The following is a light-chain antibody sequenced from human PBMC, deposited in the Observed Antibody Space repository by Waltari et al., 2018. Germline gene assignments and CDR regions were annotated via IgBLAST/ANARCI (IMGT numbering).Light chain of an antibody. V-gene: IGLV2-23*02. J-gene: IGLJ3*02. CDR1: TSGSGNSDF. CDR3: CSYVQTDIWL. Sequence: QSALTQPASVSGAPGQSITISCTATTSGSGNSDFVSWYQHHPGKVPKLLIYAVIKRPSNSSGRFTGSKSGNTASLSISGLQADDEADYYCCSYVQTDIWLFGRGTKVTVL. CDR2: AVI.